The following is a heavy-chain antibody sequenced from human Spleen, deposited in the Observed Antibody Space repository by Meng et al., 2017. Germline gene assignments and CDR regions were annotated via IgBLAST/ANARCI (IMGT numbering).Heavy chain of an antibody. D-gene: IGHD4-17*01. V-gene: IGHV3-53*01. CDR1: GFTVSSNY. Sequence: GESLKISCAASGFTVSSNYMSWVRQAPGKGLEWVSVIYSGGSTYYADSVKGRFTISRDNSKNTLYLQMNSLRAEDTAVYYCARESYGDLTYFDYWGQGTLVTSSS. CDR2: IYSGGST. J-gene: IGHJ4*02. CDR3: ARESYGDLTYFDY.